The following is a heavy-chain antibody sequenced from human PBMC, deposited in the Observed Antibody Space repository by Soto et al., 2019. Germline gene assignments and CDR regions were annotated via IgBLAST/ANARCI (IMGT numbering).Heavy chain of an antibody. CDR3: ARDYYDSSGYSIFDH. J-gene: IGHJ4*02. CDR1: GFTLSTHW. CDR2: IKQDGSER. D-gene: IGHD3-22*01. V-gene: IGHV3-7*03. Sequence: ESGGGLVQPGGSLRLSCAASGFTLSTHWMSWVRQAPGKGLEWVASIKQDGSERLYVDSVKGRFTVSRDNAKKSLYLQMSSLRAEDTAVYYCARDYYDSSGYSIFDHWGQGTLVTVSS.